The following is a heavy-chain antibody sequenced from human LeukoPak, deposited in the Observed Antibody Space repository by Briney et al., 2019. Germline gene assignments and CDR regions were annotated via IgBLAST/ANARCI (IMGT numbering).Heavy chain of an antibody. Sequence: GGSLRLSCAASGFIFSSYGMNWVRQAPGKGLEWISGIIGSGGITYYADSVKGRFTISRDNSKNTLYLQIYSLRAGDTAVYYCAKDDALIRFNDWGQGTLVTVSS. V-gene: IGHV3-23*01. CDR3: AKDDALIRFND. D-gene: IGHD3-3*01. CDR1: GFIFSSYG. J-gene: IGHJ4*02. CDR2: IIGSGGIT.